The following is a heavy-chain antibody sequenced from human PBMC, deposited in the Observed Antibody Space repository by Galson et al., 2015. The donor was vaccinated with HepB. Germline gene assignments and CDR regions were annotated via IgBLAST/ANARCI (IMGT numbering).Heavy chain of an antibody. CDR1: GFIFGGYS. CDR2: IDKDGADK. Sequence: SLRLSCAASGFIFGGYSMTWVRQAPGKGLAWVANIDKDGADKWYVGSVSGRFTNSRDNAKNSLYLQMNSLTVEDTAVYYCARVITGTIDYWGQGILVTVSS. V-gene: IGHV3-7*03. J-gene: IGHJ4*02. D-gene: IGHD4-11*01. CDR3: ARVITGTIDY.